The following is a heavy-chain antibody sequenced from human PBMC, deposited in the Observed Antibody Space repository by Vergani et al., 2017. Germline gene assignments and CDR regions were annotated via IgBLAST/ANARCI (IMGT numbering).Heavy chain of an antibody. CDR2: SRNKARSYTT. D-gene: IGHD3-10*01. CDR3: ARGGWGY. Sequence: EVQLVESGGGLVQPGGSLRLSCAASGFTLSDHVMDWVRQGPGKGLEWVGRSRNKARSYTTEYSASVKGRFTISRDDSRNSLYLQMNSLKTEDTAVYYCARGGWGYWGQGTLVTVSS. CDR1: GFTLSDHV. J-gene: IGHJ4*02. V-gene: IGHV3-72*01.